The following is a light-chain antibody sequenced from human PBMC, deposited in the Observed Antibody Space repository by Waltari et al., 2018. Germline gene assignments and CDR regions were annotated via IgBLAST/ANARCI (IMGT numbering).Light chain of an antibody. CDR2: HAS. V-gene: IGKV3-15*01. CDR1: QSVSNK. Sequence: DIVMTQSPGTLSVSRGERATLSCRASQSVSNKVAWFQQKPGQAPRLLIYHASARATGVPARFSGSASGTEFTLTISSLQSEDFGVYYCQQYNNWPFTFGPGTKMAIK. CDR3: QQYNNWPFT. J-gene: IGKJ3*01.